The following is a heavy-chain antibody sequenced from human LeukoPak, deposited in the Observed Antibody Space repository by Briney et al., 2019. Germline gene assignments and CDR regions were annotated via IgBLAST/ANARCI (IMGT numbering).Heavy chain of an antibody. CDR3: ARDPYSGNYGTYYYIYMDV. V-gene: IGHV3-21*01. J-gene: IGHJ6*03. D-gene: IGHD1-26*01. Sequence: GGSLRLSCADSGFTFSHYNMHWVRQAPGKAMEWVSSITSSGSYTFYADSVKGRFNIYRHNAKHSLYLQMDSVAPEDTAVYYCARDPYSGNYGTYYYIYMDVWGKGTTVTISS. CDR2: ITSSGSYT. CDR1: GFTFSHYN.